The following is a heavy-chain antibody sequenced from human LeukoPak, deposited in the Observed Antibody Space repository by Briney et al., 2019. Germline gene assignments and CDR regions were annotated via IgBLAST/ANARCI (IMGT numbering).Heavy chain of an antibody. D-gene: IGHD1-26*01. J-gene: IGHJ5*02. CDR2: INHSGST. V-gene: IGHV4-34*01. CDR1: GGSFSGFY. CDR3: ARGRGRLRWWFDP. Sequence: PSETLSLTCAVYGGSFSGFYWSWIRQPPGKGLEWIGEINHSGSTNYNPSLKSRVTISVDTSKNQFSLKLSSVTAADTAVYYCARGRGRLRWWFDPWGQGTLVTVSS.